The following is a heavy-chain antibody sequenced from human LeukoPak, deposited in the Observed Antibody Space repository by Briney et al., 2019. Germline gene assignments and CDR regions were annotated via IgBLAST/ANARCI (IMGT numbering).Heavy chain of an antibody. D-gene: IGHD3-22*01. CDR2: ISSSSSTI. J-gene: IGHJ4*02. V-gene: IGHV3-48*02. Sequence: GGSLRLSCAASGFTFSRYSTNWVRQAPGKGLEWVSYISSSSSTIYYADSVKGRFTISRDNAKNSLYLQMNSLRDEDTAVYYCARDHALYYYDSSGYSHWGQGTLVTVSS. CDR3: ARDHALYYYDSSGYSH. CDR1: GFTFSRYS.